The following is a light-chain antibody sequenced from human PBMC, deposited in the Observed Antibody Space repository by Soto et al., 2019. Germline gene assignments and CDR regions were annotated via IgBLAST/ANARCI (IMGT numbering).Light chain of an antibody. CDR2: EVT. J-gene: IGLJ1*01. CDR3: NSYTRSTKYV. CDR1: SSDVGAYDY. V-gene: IGLV2-14*01. Sequence: QSVLTQPASVSGSPGQSITVSCTGTSSDVGAYDYVSWYQHHPGKAPKLIIYEVTNRPSGVSNRFSGSKSGNTASLTISGLQAEDEADYYCNSYTRSTKYVFGTGTKVT.